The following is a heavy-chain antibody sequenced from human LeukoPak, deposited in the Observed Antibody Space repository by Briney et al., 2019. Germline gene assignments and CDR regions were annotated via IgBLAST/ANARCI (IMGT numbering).Heavy chain of an antibody. CDR2: IKQDGSEK. V-gene: IGHV3-7*01. CDR3: ARDEALGESGDY. D-gene: IGHD3-16*01. Sequence: TGGSLRLSCAASGLTFSNYWMGWVRQAPGKGLEWVANIKQDGSEKYYVDSVKGRFTISRDNAKNSLYLQMNSLRAEDTAVYYCARDEALGESGDYWGQGTLVTVSS. J-gene: IGHJ4*02. CDR1: GLTFSNYW.